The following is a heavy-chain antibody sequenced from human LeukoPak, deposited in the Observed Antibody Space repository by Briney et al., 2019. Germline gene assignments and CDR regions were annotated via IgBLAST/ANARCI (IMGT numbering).Heavy chain of an antibody. Sequence: GGSLRLSCAASGFTFSSYWMHWVRQAPGKGLVWVSHINSDGSGTNYADSVKGRFTISRDNAKNTLYLQMSSLRAEDTAAYYCAKPKDNSLYCFDYWGQGTLVTVSS. CDR1: GFTFSSYW. D-gene: IGHD1-20*01. V-gene: IGHV3-74*01. J-gene: IGHJ4*02. CDR3: AKPKDNSLYCFDY. CDR2: INSDGSGT.